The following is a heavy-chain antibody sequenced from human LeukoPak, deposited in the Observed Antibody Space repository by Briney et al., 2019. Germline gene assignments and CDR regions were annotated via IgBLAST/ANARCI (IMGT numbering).Heavy chain of an antibody. CDR2: IRYDGSNK. J-gene: IGHJ4*02. Sequence: GGSLRLSCAASGFTFSSYGMHWVRQAPGKGLEWVAFIRYDGSNKYYADSVKGRFTISRDNSKNTLYLQMNSLRAADTAVYYCARDLGGYYYDSSGQPAGYWGQGTLVTVSS. CDR3: ARDLGGYYYDSSGQPAGY. V-gene: IGHV3-30*02. D-gene: IGHD3-22*01. CDR1: GFTFSSYG.